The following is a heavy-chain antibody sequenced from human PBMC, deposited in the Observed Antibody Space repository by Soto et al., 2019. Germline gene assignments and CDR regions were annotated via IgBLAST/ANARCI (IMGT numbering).Heavy chain of an antibody. D-gene: IGHD2-21*01. CDR3: ARGAHILNDD. V-gene: IGHV4-59*01. J-gene: IGHJ4*02. Sequence: QVQLQESGPGLVKPSQTLSLTCSVSGGSIRRYTWSWIRQPPGRGLEWIGNIYNSDTSNYNPSIESRVTISLDTSTNRFSLELRSVTAADTAVYYCARGAHILNDDWGQGTLVTVSA. CDR1: GGSIRRYT. CDR2: IYNSDTS.